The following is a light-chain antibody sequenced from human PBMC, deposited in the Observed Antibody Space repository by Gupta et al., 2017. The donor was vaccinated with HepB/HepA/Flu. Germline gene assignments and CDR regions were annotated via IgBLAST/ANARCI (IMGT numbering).Light chain of an antibody. Sequence: EIVLTQSPGTLSLSPGERATLSCRASQSFSRTFLAWYQQKAGQAPRLLIYGTSSRATGIPDRFSGSGSGTDFTLTISGLEPEDFAVYYCQQYGGSPLTFGGGTKVEIK. CDR2: GTS. V-gene: IGKV3-20*01. J-gene: IGKJ4*01. CDR1: QSFSRTF. CDR3: QQYGGSPLT.